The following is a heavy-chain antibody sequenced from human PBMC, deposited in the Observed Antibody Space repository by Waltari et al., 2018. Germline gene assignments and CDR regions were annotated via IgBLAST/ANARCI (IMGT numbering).Heavy chain of an antibody. CDR2: IGYNGDMK. J-gene: IGHJ4*02. V-gene: IGHV3-30*15. D-gene: IGHD6-25*01. CDR3: VRGSYYDNSGYLDF. CDR1: GFIFRNHG. Sequence: VQLVESGGGVVQPGKSLRISCTASGFIFRNHGVHWVRQAPGKGLEWVAMIGYNGDMKLFGDSVKGRFSVSRDNAKDTAYLQMGSLRPDDTALYFCVRGSYYDNSGYLDFWGQGTQVAV.